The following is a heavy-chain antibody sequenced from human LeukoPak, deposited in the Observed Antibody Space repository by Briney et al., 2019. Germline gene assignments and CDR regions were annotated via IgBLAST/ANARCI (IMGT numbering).Heavy chain of an antibody. CDR3: ARVNTVMATFDY. CDR2: ISHSGST. Sequence: SETLSLTCTVSGSSISSSYFGAWIRQPPGKGLEWIATISHSGSTYYNPSLKSRVTISADTSQNQHSLRLDAVTVADTAVYYCARVNTVMATFDYWGQGTPVTVSS. CDR1: GSSISSSYF. D-gene: IGHD5-24*01. J-gene: IGHJ4*02. V-gene: IGHV4-38-2*02.